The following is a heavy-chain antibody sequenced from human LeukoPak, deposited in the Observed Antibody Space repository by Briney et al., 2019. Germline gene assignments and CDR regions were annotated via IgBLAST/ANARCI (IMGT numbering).Heavy chain of an antibody. CDR1: GGSFSGYY. Sequence: SETLSLTCAVYGGSFSGYYWSWIRQPPGKELEWIGEINHSGSTNYNPSLKSRVTISVDTSKNQFSLKLSSVTAADTAVYYCARGRRSGITMVRGAKKFDYWGQGTLVTVSS. CDR3: ARGRRSGITMVRGAKKFDY. D-gene: IGHD3-10*01. J-gene: IGHJ4*02. CDR2: INHSGST. V-gene: IGHV4-34*01.